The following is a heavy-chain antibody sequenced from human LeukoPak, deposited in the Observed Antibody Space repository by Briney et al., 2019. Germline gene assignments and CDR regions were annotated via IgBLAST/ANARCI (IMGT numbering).Heavy chain of an antibody. Sequence: ASVKVSCKASGYTFTSYGISWVRQAPGQGLEWMGWISAYNGNTNYAQKLQGRVTMTTDTSTRTAYMELRSLRSDDTAVHYCARGDDSSGYISQVAEYFQHWGQGTLVTVSS. V-gene: IGHV1-18*01. CDR2: ISAYNGNT. CDR1: GYTFTSYG. J-gene: IGHJ1*01. CDR3: ARGDDSSGYISQVAEYFQH. D-gene: IGHD3-22*01.